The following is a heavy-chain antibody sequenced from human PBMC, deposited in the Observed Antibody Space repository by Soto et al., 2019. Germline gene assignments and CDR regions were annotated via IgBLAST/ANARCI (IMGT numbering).Heavy chain of an antibody. V-gene: IGHV3-53*01. CDR1: GFTVSSNY. J-gene: IGHJ6*02. CDR3: ARAPRRITHQYYYYGMDV. Sequence: PGGSLRLSCAASGFTVSSNYMSWVRQAPGKGLEWVSVIYSGGSTYYADSVKGRFTISRDNSKNTLYLQMNSLRAEDTAVYYCARAPRRITHQYYYYGMDVWGQGTTVTVSS. D-gene: IGHD3-3*01. CDR2: IYSGGST.